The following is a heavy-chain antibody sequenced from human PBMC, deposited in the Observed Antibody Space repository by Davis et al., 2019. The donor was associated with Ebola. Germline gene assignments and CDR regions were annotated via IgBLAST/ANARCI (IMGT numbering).Heavy chain of an antibody. V-gene: IGHV3-30*03. CDR1: GFTFSSYG. J-gene: IGHJ6*02. CDR2: ISYDGSNK. D-gene: IGHD3-3*01. CDR3: ARGVLEWLSIPVKYYYYGMDV. Sequence: GGSLRLSCAASGFTFSSYGMHWVRQAPGKGLEWVAVISYDGSNKYYADSVKGRFTISRDNSKNTLYLQMNSLRAEDTAVYYCARGVLEWLSIPVKYYYYGMDVWGQGTTVTVSS.